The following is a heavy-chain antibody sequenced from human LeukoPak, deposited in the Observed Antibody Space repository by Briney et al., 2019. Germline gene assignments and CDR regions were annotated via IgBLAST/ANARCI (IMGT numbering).Heavy chain of an antibody. J-gene: IGHJ4*02. CDR3: ARGTRDLKRYFDY. D-gene: IGHD5-24*01. CDR1: GGSFSGYY. Sequence: SETLSLTCAVYGGSFSGYYWSWIRQPPGKGLEWIGEINHSGSTNCNPSLKSRVTISVDTSKNQFSLKLSSVTAADTAVYYCARGTRDLKRYFDYWGQGTLVTVSS. V-gene: IGHV4-34*01. CDR2: INHSGST.